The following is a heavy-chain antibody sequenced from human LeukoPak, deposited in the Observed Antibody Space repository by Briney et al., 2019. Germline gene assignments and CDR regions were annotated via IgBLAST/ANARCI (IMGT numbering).Heavy chain of an antibody. CDR3: ARIAAPGNRRLNF. D-gene: IGHD6-13*01. V-gene: IGHV1-8*01. Sequence: ASVKVSCEASGYTFTTYDINWVRQADGQGLEWMGWMNTNSGNTGNAQKFQGRVTMTRNTSISTAYMELTSLTSEDTAVYFCARIAAPGNRRLNFWGQGTLVTVSS. CDR2: MNTNSGNT. J-gene: IGHJ4*02. CDR1: GYTFTTYD.